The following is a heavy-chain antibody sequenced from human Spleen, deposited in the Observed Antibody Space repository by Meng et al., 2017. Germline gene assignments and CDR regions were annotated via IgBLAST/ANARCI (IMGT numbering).Heavy chain of an antibody. Sequence: VQLQQWGAGLLKPSGTLSLTCAVYGGSFNNYYWSWIRQPPGKGLEWIGEINHSGSTNYKPSLKSRVTISVDTSKNQFSLKLSSVTAADTAVYYCARGEGRQQLIRRPRFDPWGQGTLVTVSS. CDR3: ARGEGRQQLIRRPRFDP. CDR1: GGSFNNYY. CDR2: INHSGST. D-gene: IGHD5-18*01. V-gene: IGHV4-34*01. J-gene: IGHJ5*02.